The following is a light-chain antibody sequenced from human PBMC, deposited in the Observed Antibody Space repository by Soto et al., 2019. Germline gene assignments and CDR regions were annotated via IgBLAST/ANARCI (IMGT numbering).Light chain of an antibody. CDR1: QSISSY. V-gene: IGKV1-39*01. CDR3: QQSYSTPWT. Sequence: DIQMTQSPSSLSASVGDRVTITCRASQSISSYLNWYQQKPGKAPKLLIYKASTLKSGVPSRFSGSGSGTDFTLTISSLQPEDFATYYCQQSYSTPWTFGQGTKVDIK. CDR2: KAS. J-gene: IGKJ1*01.